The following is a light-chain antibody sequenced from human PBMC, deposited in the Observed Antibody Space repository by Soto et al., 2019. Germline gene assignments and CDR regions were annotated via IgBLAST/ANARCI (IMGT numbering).Light chain of an antibody. CDR3: QQYGSSLTWT. J-gene: IGKJ1*01. Sequence: VMTQSPATLSLSPGERATLSCRASQSVSSSYLAWYQKKPGQAPRLLIYGASSRATGIPDRFSGSGSGTDFTLTISRLEPEDFAVYYCQQYGSSLTWTFGQGTKVDIK. CDR2: GAS. CDR1: QSVSSSY. V-gene: IGKV3-20*01.